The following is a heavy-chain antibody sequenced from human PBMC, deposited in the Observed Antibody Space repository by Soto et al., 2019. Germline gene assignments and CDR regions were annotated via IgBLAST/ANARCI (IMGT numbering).Heavy chain of an antibody. V-gene: IGHV3-23*01. CDR3: AKASSGPFWYFDL. J-gene: IGHJ2*01. Sequence: EVQLLESGGGLVQPGGSLRLSCAASGFTFSDYAMNWVRQGPGKGLEWVSAISGSGGSTYYADSVKGRFAISRDNSENTLYLQMNSLRAEDTAVYYCAKASSGPFWYFDLWGRGTLVTVSS. CDR2: ISGSGGST. CDR1: GFTFSDYA. D-gene: IGHD5-12*01.